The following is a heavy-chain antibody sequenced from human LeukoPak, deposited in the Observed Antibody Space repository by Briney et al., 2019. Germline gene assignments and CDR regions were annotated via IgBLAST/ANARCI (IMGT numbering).Heavy chain of an antibody. CDR1: GGSITSYY. D-gene: IGHD3-10*01. CDR3: AREVRDPGWFDP. J-gene: IGHJ5*02. Sequence: PSETLSLTCTVSGGSITSYYWSWIRQPPGKGLEWIGYIHYSGSTNYNPSLKSRVTISVDTSKNQFSLKLSSVTAADTAVYYCAREVRDPGWFDPWGQGTLVTVSS. V-gene: IGHV4-59*01. CDR2: IHYSGST.